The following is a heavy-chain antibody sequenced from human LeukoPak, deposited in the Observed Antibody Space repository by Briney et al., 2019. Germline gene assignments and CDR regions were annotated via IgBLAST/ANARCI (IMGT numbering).Heavy chain of an antibody. V-gene: IGHV3-30-3*01. CDR2: ISYDGSNK. D-gene: IGHD3-22*01. CDR3: ARGSTYYDSSGQVPFDY. CDR1: GFTFSSYA. Sequence: GGSLRLSCAASGFTFSSYAMHWVRQAPGKGLEWVAVISYDGSNKYYADSVKGRFTISRDNSKNTLYLQMNGLRAEDTAVYYCARGSTYYDSSGQVPFDYWGQGTLVTVSS. J-gene: IGHJ4*02.